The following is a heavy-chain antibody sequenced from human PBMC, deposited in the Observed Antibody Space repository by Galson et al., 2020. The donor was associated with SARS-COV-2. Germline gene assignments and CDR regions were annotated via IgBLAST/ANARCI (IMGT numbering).Heavy chain of an antibody. J-gene: IGHJ4*02. CDR1: GGSISSGTYF. Sequence: SETLSLTCTVSGGSISSGTYFWSWIRQPAGKGLEWIGRIYNSGSTNYNPSLKSRLTISADTSKNQFSLKLNSMTAADTAVYYCARIASSGWLDYWGQGTLVTVSS. D-gene: IGHD6-19*01. CDR3: ARIASSGWLDY. V-gene: IGHV4-61*02. CDR2: IYNSGST.